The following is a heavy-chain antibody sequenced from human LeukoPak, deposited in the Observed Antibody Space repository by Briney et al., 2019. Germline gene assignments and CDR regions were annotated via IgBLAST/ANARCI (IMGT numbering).Heavy chain of an antibody. V-gene: IGHV4-4*09. CDR1: GDSISSYY. D-gene: IGHD3-22*01. Sequence: PSETLSLTCAVNGDSISSYYWSWIRQPPGKGLEWIGYIYTSGSTNYNPSLKSRVTISVDTSKNQFSLKLSSVTAADTAVYYCARGDSSGYDFDYWGQGTLVTVSS. CDR2: IYTSGST. CDR3: ARGDSSGYDFDY. J-gene: IGHJ4*02.